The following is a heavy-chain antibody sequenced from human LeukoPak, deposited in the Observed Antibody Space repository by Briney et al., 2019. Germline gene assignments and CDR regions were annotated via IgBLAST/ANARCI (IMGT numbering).Heavy chain of an antibody. Sequence: PGGSLRLSCAASGFTFDDYAMHWVRQAPGKGLEWVSSISWNSGSIGYADSVKGRFTISRDNAKNSLHLQMNSLRAEDTALYYCAKVHYDSSAFDIWGQGTMVTVSS. CDR3: AKVHYDSSAFDI. CDR2: ISWNSGSI. CDR1: GFTFDDYA. J-gene: IGHJ3*02. V-gene: IGHV3-9*01. D-gene: IGHD3-22*01.